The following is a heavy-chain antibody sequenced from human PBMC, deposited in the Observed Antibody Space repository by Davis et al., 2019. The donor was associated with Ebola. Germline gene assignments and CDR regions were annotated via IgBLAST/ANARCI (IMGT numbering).Heavy chain of an antibody. D-gene: IGHD6-19*01. Sequence: PGGSLRLSCAASAFTFSSYGMHWVRQAPGKGLEWVAVISYDGSNKYYADSVKGRFTISRDNSKNTLYLQMNSLRAEDTAVYYCAKDSAGTWTLYYYGMDVWGQGTTVTVSS. CDR1: AFTFSSYG. CDR2: ISYDGSNK. V-gene: IGHV3-30*18. J-gene: IGHJ6*02. CDR3: AKDSAGTWTLYYYGMDV.